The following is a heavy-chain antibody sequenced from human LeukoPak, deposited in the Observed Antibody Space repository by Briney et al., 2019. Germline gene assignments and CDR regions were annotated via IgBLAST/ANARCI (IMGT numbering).Heavy chain of an antibody. CDR2: IYPGDSET. CDR3: ARWGTYASTSNWFDP. D-gene: IGHD2-2*01. CDR1: GYSFTSYW. Sequence: GESLKISCKGSGYSFTSYWIGWVRQMPGKGLEWMGIIYPGDSETRYSPSLQGQVTISVDTSKNQFSLRLSSVTAADTAVYYCARWGTYASTSNWFDPWGQGTLVTVSS. J-gene: IGHJ5*02. V-gene: IGHV5-51*01.